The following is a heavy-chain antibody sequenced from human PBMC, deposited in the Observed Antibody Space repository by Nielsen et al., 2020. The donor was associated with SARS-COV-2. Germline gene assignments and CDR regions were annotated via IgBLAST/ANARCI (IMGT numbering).Heavy chain of an antibody. Sequence: GGSLRLSCAASGSTFSTYGMHWVRQAPGKGLEWVAAISYDGSNKYYVDSVKGRFTISRDNSKNTLYLQMSSLREEDTAVYYCAKDWTAIVVVPSGGVDYWGQGTPVTVSS. CDR2: ISYDGSNK. D-gene: IGHD2-15*01. V-gene: IGHV3-30*18. CDR3: AKDWTAIVVVPSGGVDY. CDR1: GSTFSTYG. J-gene: IGHJ4*02.